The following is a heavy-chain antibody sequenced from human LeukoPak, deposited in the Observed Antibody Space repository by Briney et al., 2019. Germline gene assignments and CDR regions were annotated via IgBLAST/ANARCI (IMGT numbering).Heavy chain of an antibody. J-gene: IGHJ4*02. Sequence: PSETLSLTCAVSSYSISSGSYWGWIRQSPGKGLEWVGSIFHSGNSYYNPSLKSRLTMSVDTSKNQFSLKLTSVTAADTALCYCARVTYVDDMLYQYFDYWGQGILVTVSS. V-gene: IGHV4-38-2*01. D-gene: IGHD4-17*01. CDR3: ARVTYVDDMLYQYFDY. CDR1: SYSISSGSY. CDR2: IFHSGNS.